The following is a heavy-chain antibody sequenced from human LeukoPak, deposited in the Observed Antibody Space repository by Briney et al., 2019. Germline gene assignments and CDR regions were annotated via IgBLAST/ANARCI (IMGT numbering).Heavy chain of an antibody. CDR3: ASVRLGCSGGSCYSNWFDP. V-gene: IGHV1-69*13. D-gene: IGHD2-15*01. J-gene: IGHJ5*02. CDR2: IIPIFGTA. Sequence: ASVKVSCKPFGYTFASYGISWVRQAPGQGLEWMGGIIPIFGTANYAQKFQGRVTITADESTSTAYMELSSLRSEGTAVYYCASVRLGCSGGSCYSNWFDPWGQGTLVTVSS. CDR1: GYTFASYG.